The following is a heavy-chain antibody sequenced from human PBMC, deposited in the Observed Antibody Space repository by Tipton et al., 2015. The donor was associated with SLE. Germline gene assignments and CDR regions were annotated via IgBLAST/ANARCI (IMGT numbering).Heavy chain of an antibody. CDR3: ARDREVPAAIGAFDI. V-gene: IGHV4-34*01. CDR2: IYHSGST. Sequence: TLSLTCAVYGGSFSGYYWSWIRQPPGKGLEWIGSIYHSGSTYYNPSLKSRVTISVDTSKNQFSLKLSSVTAADTAVYYCARDREVPAAIGAFDIWGQGTMVTVSS. D-gene: IGHD2-2*02. CDR1: GGSFSGYY. J-gene: IGHJ3*02.